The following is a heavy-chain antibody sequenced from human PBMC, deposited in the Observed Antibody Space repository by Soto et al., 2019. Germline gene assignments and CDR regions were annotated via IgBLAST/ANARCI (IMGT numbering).Heavy chain of an antibody. J-gene: IGHJ4*02. CDR1: GGSTRRNNW. CDR2: IFHSGST. Sequence: SETLSLTCAVSGGSTRRNNWWSWVRQPPGKGLEWIGEIFHSGSTNYNPSLKTRVTISRDNSKNTLYLQMGSLRAEDMAVYYCAVTTVTIDYWGQGTLVTVSS. CDR3: AVTTVTIDY. V-gene: IGHV4-4*02. D-gene: IGHD4-17*01.